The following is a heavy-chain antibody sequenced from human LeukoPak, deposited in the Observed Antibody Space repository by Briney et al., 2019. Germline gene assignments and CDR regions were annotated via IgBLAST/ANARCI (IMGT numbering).Heavy chain of an antibody. V-gene: IGHV4-34*01. CDR1: GGSFSGYY. CDR3: ARGRKYYYDSSGSREYFQH. J-gene: IGHJ1*01. Sequence: SETLSLTCAVYGGSFSGYYWSWIRQPPGKGLEWIGEIYHSGSTNYNPSLKSRVTISVDTSKNQFSLKLSSVTAADTAVYYCARGRKYYYDSSGSREYFQHWGQGTLVTVSS. D-gene: IGHD3-22*01. CDR2: IYHSGST.